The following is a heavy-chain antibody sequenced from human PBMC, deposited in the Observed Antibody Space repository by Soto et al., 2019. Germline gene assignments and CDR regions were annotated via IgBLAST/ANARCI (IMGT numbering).Heavy chain of an antibody. Sequence: VGSLRLFCAASGFTFSSYGMHWVRQAPGKGLEWVAVISYDGSNKYYADSVKGRFTISRDNSKNTLYLQMNSLRAEDTAVYYCAKAKVLLWHGMDVWGQGTTVTVSS. CDR1: GFTFSSYG. J-gene: IGHJ6*02. D-gene: IGHD3-10*01. V-gene: IGHV3-30*18. CDR3: AKAKVLLWHGMDV. CDR2: ISYDGSNK.